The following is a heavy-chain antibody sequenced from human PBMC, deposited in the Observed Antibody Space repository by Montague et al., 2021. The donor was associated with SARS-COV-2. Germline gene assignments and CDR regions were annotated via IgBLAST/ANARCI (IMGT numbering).Heavy chain of an antibody. CDR3: ASSGITLTGLDAFDI. V-gene: IGHV6-1*01. CDR1: GDSVCSKSVA. Sequence: CAISGDSVCSKSVAWNWIRQSPSRGLEWLGRTYYRSKWYSDYAEXLKXRLVITPDTSKNQVSLQLNSVIPEDTAVYFCASSGITLTGLDAFDIWGQGTMVTVSS. CDR2: TYYRSKWYS. J-gene: IGHJ3*02. D-gene: IGHD3-9*01.